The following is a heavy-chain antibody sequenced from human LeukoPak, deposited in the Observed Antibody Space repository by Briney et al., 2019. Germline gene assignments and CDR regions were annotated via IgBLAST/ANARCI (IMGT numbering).Heavy chain of an antibody. CDR1: GFTFSNHW. CDR2: ISKDGSTS. CDR3: ARDYYMGIVDQ. V-gene: IGHV3-74*01. D-gene: IGHD3-22*01. J-gene: IGHJ5*02. Sequence: PGGSLRLSCEASGFTFSNHWTHWVRQAPGKGLVWVSVISKDGSTSIYADSVRGRLTISRDNAKNTLYLQMNSLRVEDTSVYYCARDYYMGIVDQWGQGTRVTVSS.